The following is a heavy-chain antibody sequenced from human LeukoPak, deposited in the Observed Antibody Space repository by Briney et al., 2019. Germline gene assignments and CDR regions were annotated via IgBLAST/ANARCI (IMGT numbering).Heavy chain of an antibody. D-gene: IGHD2-2*01. CDR3: ARHHFQLSALDY. CDR2: MHASGNT. J-gene: IGHJ4*02. CDR1: GDSISSTSGYY. Sequence: SETPSLTCTVSGDSISSTSGYYWSWIRQPAGKGLEWIGRMHASGNTNYNPSLKSRVTISVDTSKNQFSLKLSSVTAADTAVYYCARHHFQLSALDYWGQGTLVTVSS. V-gene: IGHV4-61*02.